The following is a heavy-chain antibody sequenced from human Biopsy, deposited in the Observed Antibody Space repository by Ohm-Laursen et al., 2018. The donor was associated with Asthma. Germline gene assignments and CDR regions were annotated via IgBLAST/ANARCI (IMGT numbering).Heavy chain of an antibody. CDR1: GFSFSNYG. Sequence: SLRLSCSASGFSFSNYGMHWVRQAPGKGLDWVAVISFDGSNKNYTDSVKGRFTISRDNFRNTLHLQMNSLRAEDTAVYYCAKDVFPGWELRRGPDYWGQGTLVTVSS. CDR3: AKDVFPGWELRRGPDY. V-gene: IGHV3-30*18. CDR2: ISFDGSNK. J-gene: IGHJ4*02. D-gene: IGHD1-26*01.